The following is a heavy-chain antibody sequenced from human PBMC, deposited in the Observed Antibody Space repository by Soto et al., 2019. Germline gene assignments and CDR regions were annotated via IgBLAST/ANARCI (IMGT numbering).Heavy chain of an antibody. CDR3: ARESETMVRGVIKAVRWFDP. J-gene: IGHJ5*02. D-gene: IGHD3-10*01. Sequence: SETLSLTCAVYGGSFSGYYWSWIRQPPGKGLEWIGEINHSGSTNYNPSLKSRVTISVDTSKNQFSLKLSSVTAADTAVYYCARESETMVRGVIKAVRWFDPWGQGTLVTVSS. V-gene: IGHV4-34*01. CDR1: GGSFSGYY. CDR2: INHSGST.